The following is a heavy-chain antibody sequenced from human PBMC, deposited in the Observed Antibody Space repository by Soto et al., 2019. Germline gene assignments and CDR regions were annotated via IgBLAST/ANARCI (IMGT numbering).Heavy chain of an antibody. CDR2: IYSGGST. Sequence: EVQLVESGGGLIQPGGSLRLSCAASGFTVSTNYMSWVRQAPGRGLEWVSVIYSGGSTYYADSVKGRFTIARDNSKNTLYLPMNILRAEHTAVYYCASIRQAAATGGALDIWGRGSVVTVSS. CDR3: ASIRQAAATGGALDI. J-gene: IGHJ3*02. CDR1: GFTVSTNY. D-gene: IGHD6-25*01. V-gene: IGHV3-53*01.